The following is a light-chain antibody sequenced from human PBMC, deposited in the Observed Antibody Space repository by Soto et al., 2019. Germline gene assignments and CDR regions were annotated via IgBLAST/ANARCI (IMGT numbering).Light chain of an antibody. Sequence: DVVMTQSPDSLAVSLGERAAINCKSSQNLLFSSNNKNSLXWYQQKPGQPPKLLIYWASTRESGAPDRFSGSGSGRDFTLSISSLQAEDVAVYYCQQYHTTPNTFGQGTKVEIK. J-gene: IGKJ2*01. CDR3: QQYHTTPNT. CDR1: QNLLFSSNNKNS. V-gene: IGKV4-1*01. CDR2: WAS.